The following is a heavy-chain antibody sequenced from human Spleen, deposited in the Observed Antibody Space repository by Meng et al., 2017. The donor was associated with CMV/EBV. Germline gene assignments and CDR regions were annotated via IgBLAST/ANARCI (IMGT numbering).Heavy chain of an antibody. CDR1: GNTFDGYD. CDR2: MNPDSANT. CDR3: TRSWRKGKGWFDP. V-gene: IGHV1-8*03. D-gene: IGHD3-3*01. Sequence: VSGNTFDGYDIHWVRKAAGQGPEWMGWMNPDSANTGYAQRFQGRVSFTRDTSIVTAYMEIYSLRPDDTAVYFCTRSWRKGKGWFDPWGQGTLVTVSS. J-gene: IGHJ5*02.